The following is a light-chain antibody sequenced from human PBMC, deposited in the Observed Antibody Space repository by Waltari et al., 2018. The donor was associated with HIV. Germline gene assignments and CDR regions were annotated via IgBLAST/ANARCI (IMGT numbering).Light chain of an antibody. J-gene: IGKJ1*01. CDR1: QSVLSSSNNKNY. CDR2: WAS. Sequence: DIVMTQSPDSLAVSLGERATINCKSSQSVLSSSNNKNYLAWYQQKPGQPPNVLIYWASTRESGFPDRFSGSGSGTDFTLTISSLQAEDVAVYYCQQYYSTPWTFGQGTKVESK. V-gene: IGKV4-1*01. CDR3: QQYYSTPWT.